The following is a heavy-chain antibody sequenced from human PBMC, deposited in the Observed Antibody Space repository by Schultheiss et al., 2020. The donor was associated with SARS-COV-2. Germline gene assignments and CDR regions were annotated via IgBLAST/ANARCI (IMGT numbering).Heavy chain of an antibody. D-gene: IGHD3-3*01. CDR1: GFTVSTNY. Sequence: GESLKISCAASGFTVSTNYMSWVRQAPGKGLDWVSYITSSSSTIYYADSVKGRFTISRDNSKNTLYLQMNSLRAEDTAVYYCAKDDITIFGVVTHYYGMDVWGQGTTVTVSS. CDR3: AKDDITIFGVVTHYYGMDV. V-gene: IGHV3-48*01. J-gene: IGHJ6*02. CDR2: ITSSSSTI.